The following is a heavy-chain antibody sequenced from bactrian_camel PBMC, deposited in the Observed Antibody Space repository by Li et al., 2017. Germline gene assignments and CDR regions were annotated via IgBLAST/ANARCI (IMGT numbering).Heavy chain of an antibody. CDR3: AADRISRRCSGAALAPYD. V-gene: IGHV3S1*01. D-gene: IGHD3*01. CDR1: GYTYSNCR. Sequence: HVQLVESGGGSVQAGGSLRLSCVLSGYTYSNCRMGWYRQAPGKGLEWASTINSSGGSAYYADSVKGRFTISRDNAKNTLYLQMTNLKTEDTAVYLCAADRISRRCSGAALAPYDWGQGTQVTVS. CDR2: INSSGGSA. J-gene: IGHJ4*01.